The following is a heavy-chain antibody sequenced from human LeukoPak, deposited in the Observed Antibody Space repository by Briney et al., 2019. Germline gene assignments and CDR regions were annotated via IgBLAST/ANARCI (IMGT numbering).Heavy chain of an antibody. D-gene: IGHD2-21*01. V-gene: IGHV3-7*01. CDR2: INQDGSEK. CDR1: GFTFRNYW. CDR3: ARVDWGQFHY. Sequence: PGGSLRLSCAASGFTFRNYWMSWVRQAPGKGLEWVANINQDGSEKYYVDSVKGRFAFSRDNAQNSLSLQMNSLRAEDTAVYYCARVDWGQFHYWGQGSLVTVSS. J-gene: IGHJ4*02.